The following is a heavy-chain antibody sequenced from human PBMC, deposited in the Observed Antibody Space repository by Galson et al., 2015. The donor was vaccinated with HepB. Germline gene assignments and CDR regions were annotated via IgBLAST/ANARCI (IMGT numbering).Heavy chain of an antibody. V-gene: IGHV7-4-1*01. Sequence: SVKVSCKASGYTFTSYAMNWVRQAPGQGLEWMGWINTNTGNPTYAQGFTGRFVFSLDTSVSTAYLQICSLKAEDTAVYYCARDVTDRPDYSNWFDPWGQGTLVTVSS. D-gene: IGHD2-15*01. J-gene: IGHJ5*02. CDR1: GYTFTSYA. CDR3: ARDVTDRPDYSNWFDP. CDR2: INTNTGNP.